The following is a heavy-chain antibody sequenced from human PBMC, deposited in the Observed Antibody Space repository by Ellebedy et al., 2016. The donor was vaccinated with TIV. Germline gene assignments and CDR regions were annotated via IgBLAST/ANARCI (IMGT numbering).Heavy chain of an antibody. V-gene: IGHV3-53*01. CDR2: IYAGGST. D-gene: IGHD1-14*01. Sequence: GESLKISCTASGFTVSTNYMTWVRQAPRKGLEWVSVIYAGGSTYYADSVKGRVTISRDNSKNTMYLQMNSLRVEDTAKYYCARDRITGVGMWYFDLWGRGTLVTVSS. J-gene: IGHJ2*01. CDR3: ARDRITGVGMWYFDL. CDR1: GFTVSTNY.